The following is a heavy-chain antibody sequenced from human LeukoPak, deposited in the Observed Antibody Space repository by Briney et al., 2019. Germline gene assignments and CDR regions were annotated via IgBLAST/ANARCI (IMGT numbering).Heavy chain of an antibody. CDR3: AILDSNYVGDY. CDR1: GYSFTSYW. J-gene: IGHJ4*02. CDR2: IYPGGSDT. Sequence: GESLKISCKGSGYSFTSYWIGWVRQMPREGLEWMGIIYPGGSDTRYSPSFQGQVTISADKSISTAYLPWSCLQASDTAMYYCAILDSNYVGDYWGQGTLVTVSS. V-gene: IGHV5-51*01. D-gene: IGHD4-11*01.